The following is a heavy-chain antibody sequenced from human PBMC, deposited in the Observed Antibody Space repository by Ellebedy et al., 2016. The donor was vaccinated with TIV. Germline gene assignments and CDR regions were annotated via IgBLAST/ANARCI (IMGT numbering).Heavy chain of an antibody. V-gene: IGHV1-46*01. CDR2: INPSGGST. D-gene: IGHD5-18*01. CDR1: GYTFTSYY. J-gene: IGHJ6*02. CDR3: ARDRGYSYGYERYYYGMDV. Sequence: ASVKVSXXASGYTFTSYYMHWVRQAPGQGLEWMGIINPSGGSTSYAQKFQGRVTMTRDTSTSTVYMELSSLRSEDTAVYYCARDRGYSYGYERYYYGMDVWGQGTTVTVSS.